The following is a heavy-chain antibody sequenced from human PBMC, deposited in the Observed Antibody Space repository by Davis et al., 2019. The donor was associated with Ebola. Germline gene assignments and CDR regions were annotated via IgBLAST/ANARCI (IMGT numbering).Heavy chain of an antibody. V-gene: IGHV5-51*01. J-gene: IGHJ5*02. Sequence: GESLKISCESSGYTFTTYWIACVRQMPGTGLEWMGIIYHGDSDPRSSSSFAGQVTISADKSIRTAYLQCSSRKASDTAMYYCARLGPSRAYYDFWSGPKYWFDPWGQGTLVTVSS. D-gene: IGHD3-3*01. CDR1: GYTFTTYW. CDR2: IYHGDSDP. CDR3: ARLGPSRAYYDFWSGPKYWFDP.